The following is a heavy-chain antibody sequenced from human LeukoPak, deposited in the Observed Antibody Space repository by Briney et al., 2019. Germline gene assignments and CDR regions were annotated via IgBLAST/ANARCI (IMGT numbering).Heavy chain of an antibody. V-gene: IGHV4-39*07. CDR1: GDYISSTSYY. J-gene: IGHJ4*02. D-gene: IGHD4-17*01. Sequence: SETLSLTCTVSGDYISSTSYYWGWIRQPPGKGLEWIGSINYSGGTYYNPSLKSRVTISVDTSKNQFSLILSSVTAADTAVYYCARDRAVTTEGFDYWGQGTLVTVSS. CDR2: INYSGGT. CDR3: ARDRAVTTEGFDY.